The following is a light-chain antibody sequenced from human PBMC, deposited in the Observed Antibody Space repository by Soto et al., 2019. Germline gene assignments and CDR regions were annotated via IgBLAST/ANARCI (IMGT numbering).Light chain of an antibody. V-gene: IGKV1-5*01. CDR2: DAS. J-gene: IGKJ3*01. CDR1: QSISSW. Sequence: DIQMTQSPSTLSASVGDRVTITCRASQSISSWLAWYQQKPGKAPKLLIYDASSLESGVPSRFSGSGSGTAFTLTISSLQPDDFATYYCQQYNSSPDTFGPGTKVDIK. CDR3: QQYNSSPDT.